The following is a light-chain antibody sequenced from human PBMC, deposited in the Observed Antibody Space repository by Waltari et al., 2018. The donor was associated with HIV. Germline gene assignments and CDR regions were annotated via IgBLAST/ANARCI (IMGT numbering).Light chain of an antibody. CDR3: ASWDGSLNGWV. Sequence: QSVLTQPPSASGTPGQRVTISCSGGSSNIGRDTVNWYQHLPGTAPKTLIYNNNRRPSGVPDRFSGSKSGTSASLAISGLQSEDEADYYCASWDGSLNGWVFGGGTKLTVL. CDR1: SSNIGRDT. V-gene: IGLV1-44*01. J-gene: IGLJ3*02. CDR2: NNN.